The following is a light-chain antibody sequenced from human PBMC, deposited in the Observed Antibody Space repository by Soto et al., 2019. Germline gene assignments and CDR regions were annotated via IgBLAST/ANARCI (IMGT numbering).Light chain of an antibody. CDR2: WAS. CDR1: QTVLYSSNNKNY. Sequence: DIVMTQSPDSLAVSLGERATINCKSSQTVLYSSNNKNYLAWYQQKPGQPPKLLIYWASTRESGVPDRFSGSGSGTDFTLTISSLQAEDVAVYYCHQYYSTPVETFGQGTKVEIK. V-gene: IGKV4-1*01. J-gene: IGKJ1*01. CDR3: HQYYSTPVET.